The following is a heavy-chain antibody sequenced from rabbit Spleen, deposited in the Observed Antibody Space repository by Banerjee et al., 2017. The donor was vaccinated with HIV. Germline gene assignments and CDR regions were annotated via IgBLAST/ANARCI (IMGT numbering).Heavy chain of an antibody. J-gene: IGHJ4*01. CDR2: IDAGRNGKS. CDR1: GFSFSSAYW. CDR3: ARDWAGVIGWNFSL. V-gene: IGHV1S45*01. D-gene: IGHD1-1*01. Sequence: EHLEESGGDLVKPEGSLTLTCTASGFSFSSAYWICWVRQAPGTGPEWIACIDAGRNGKSYYASGARGRFTISRTSTTTGALQRTRLTAADTATYFCARDWAGVIGWNFSLWGPGTLVTVS.